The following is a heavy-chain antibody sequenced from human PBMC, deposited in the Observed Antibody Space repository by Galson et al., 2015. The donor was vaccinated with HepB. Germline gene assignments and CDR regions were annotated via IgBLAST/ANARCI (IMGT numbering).Heavy chain of an antibody. J-gene: IGHJ6*02. CDR1: GFIFSDYG. D-gene: IGHD2-21*02. CDR3: AKDQALTATYYSLGKDV. CDR2: ISYDGNTK. Sequence: SLRLSCAASGFIFSDYGMHWVRQAPGKGLEWVAVISYDGNTKFYADSVKGRFTISRDNSKSTLYLQMDSLRAEDTAVYYCAKDQALTATYYSLGKDVWGQGTTVTVSS. V-gene: IGHV3-30*18.